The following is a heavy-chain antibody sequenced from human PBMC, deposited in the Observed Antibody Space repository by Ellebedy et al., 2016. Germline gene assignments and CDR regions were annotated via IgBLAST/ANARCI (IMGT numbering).Heavy chain of an antibody. CDR1: GFSFNDYA. D-gene: IGHD3-10*01. CDR3: AKDGYYASGSHLDD. CDR2: ISWNGGNI. Sequence: GESLKISCATSGFSFNDYAMHWVRQAPGKGLEWVSGISWNGGNIGYADSVEGRFTISRDNAKHSLYLQMNSLSPEDTALYYCAKDGYYASGSHLDDWGQGTLVTVSS. J-gene: IGHJ4*02. V-gene: IGHV3-9*01.